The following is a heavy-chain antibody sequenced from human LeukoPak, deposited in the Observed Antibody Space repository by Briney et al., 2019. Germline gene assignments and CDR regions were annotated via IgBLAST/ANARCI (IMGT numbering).Heavy chain of an antibody. Sequence: SETLSLTCTVSGGSISSYYWSWIRQPPGKGLEWNGYIYYSGSTNYNPSLKSRVTISVDTSKNQFSLKLSSVTAADTAVYYCARGVSGWYYFDYWGQGTLVTVSS. V-gene: IGHV4-59*01. CDR2: IYYSGST. J-gene: IGHJ4*02. CDR3: ARGVSGWYYFDY. D-gene: IGHD6-19*01. CDR1: GGSISSYY.